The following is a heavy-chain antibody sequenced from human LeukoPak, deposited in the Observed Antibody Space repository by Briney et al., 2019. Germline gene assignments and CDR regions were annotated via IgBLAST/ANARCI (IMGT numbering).Heavy chain of an antibody. CDR1: GFTFDDYA. CDR2: ISWNSGSI. CDR3: AKVDTTTDAFDI. Sequence: GGSLRLSCAASGFTFDDYAMHWVRQAPGKGLEWVSGISWNSGSIGYADSVKGRFTISRDNAKNSLYLQMNSLRAEDTAWYYCAKVDTTTDAFDIWGQGTMVTVSS. D-gene: IGHD1-1*01. J-gene: IGHJ3*02. V-gene: IGHV3-9*01.